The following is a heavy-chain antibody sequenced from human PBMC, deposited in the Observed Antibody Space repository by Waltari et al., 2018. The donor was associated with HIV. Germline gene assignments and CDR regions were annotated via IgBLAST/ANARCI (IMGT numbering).Heavy chain of an antibody. J-gene: IGHJ6*02. V-gene: IGHV5-10-1*01. CDR2: IDPSDSYT. CDR1: GYSFTSYW. D-gene: IGHD3-16*02. Sequence: EVQLVQSGAEVKKPGESLRISCKGSGYSFTSYWISWVRQMPGKGLEWMGRIDPSDSYTNYSPSFQGHVTISADKSISTAYLQWSSLKASDTAMYYCVSSIMITFGGVIDRYGLDVWGQGTTVTVSS. CDR3: VSSIMITFGGVIDRYGLDV.